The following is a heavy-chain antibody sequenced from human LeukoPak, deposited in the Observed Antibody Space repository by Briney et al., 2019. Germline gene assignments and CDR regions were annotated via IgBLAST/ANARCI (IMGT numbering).Heavy chain of an antibody. CDR3: ASATTYCGADCYPLDAFDI. CDR1: GYTFTCYY. CDR2: INPNSGGT. D-gene: IGHD2-21*02. V-gene: IGHV1-2*02. J-gene: IGHJ3*02. Sequence: ASVKVSCKASGYTFTCYYMHWVRQAPGQGLEWMGWINPNSGGTNYAQKFLGRITMTRDTSISTAYMELSRLRSDDTAVYYCASATTYCGADCYPLDAFDIWAQGTMVTVSS.